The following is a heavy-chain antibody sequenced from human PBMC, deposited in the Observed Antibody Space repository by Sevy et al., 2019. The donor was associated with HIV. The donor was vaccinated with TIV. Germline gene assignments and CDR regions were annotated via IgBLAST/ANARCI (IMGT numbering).Heavy chain of an antibody. V-gene: IGHV3-23*01. CDR3: AQRTGSWARLDY. D-gene: IGHD6-13*01. CDR2: ISGSGGNT. J-gene: IGHJ4*02. Sequence: GGSLRLSCAASGFTFSNYAMTWVRQAPGKGLEWVSAISGSGGNTYYADSVKGRLTISRDNSKNTLYLQMNGLRAEDTAVYYCAQRTGSWARLDYWGQGTLVTVSS. CDR1: GFTFSNYA.